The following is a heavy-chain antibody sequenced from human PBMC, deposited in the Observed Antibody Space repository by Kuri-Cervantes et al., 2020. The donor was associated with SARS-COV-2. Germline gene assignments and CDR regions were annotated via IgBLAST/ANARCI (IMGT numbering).Heavy chain of an antibody. Sequence: GESLKISCAASGFTFSSYSMNWVRQAPGKGLEWVSSISSSSYIYYADSVKGRFTISRDNSKNTLYLQMNSLRAEDTAVYYCAKDRSNPRLPYTGTFDYWGQGTLVTVSS. CDR1: GFTFSSYS. D-gene: IGHD1-14*01. CDR3: AKDRSNPRLPYTGTFDY. CDR2: ISSSSYI. J-gene: IGHJ4*02. V-gene: IGHV3-21*01.